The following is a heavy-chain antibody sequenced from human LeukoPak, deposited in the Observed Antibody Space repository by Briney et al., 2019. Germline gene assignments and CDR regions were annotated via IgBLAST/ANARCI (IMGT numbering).Heavy chain of an antibody. CDR2: ISSSSSTI. D-gene: IGHD2-15*01. V-gene: IGHV3-48*02. Sequence: PGGSLRLSCVASGLTVSCYSMNWVRQAPGKGLEWVSYISSSSSTIYYADSVKGRFTISRDNAKNSLDLQMNSLRDEDTAVYYCARARASGRSGFDYWGQGTLVTVSS. J-gene: IGHJ4*02. CDR1: GLTVSCYS. CDR3: ARARASGRSGFDY.